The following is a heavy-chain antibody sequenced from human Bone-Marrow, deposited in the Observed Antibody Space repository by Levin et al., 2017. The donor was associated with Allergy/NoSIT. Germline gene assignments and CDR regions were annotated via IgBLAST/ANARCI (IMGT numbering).Heavy chain of an antibody. CDR3: ATLDGYSFDY. J-gene: IGHJ4*01. Sequence: SQTLSLTCTVSGGSISSAGYHWTWIRQYPGKGLEWIGYISYRGSTYFNPSLKSRLAMSIDTSEQHFSLNLTSVSAADTALYYCATLDGYSFDYWGHGALVTVSS. D-gene: IGHD1-1*01. CDR1: GGSISSAGYH. V-gene: IGHV4-31*03. CDR2: ISYRGST.